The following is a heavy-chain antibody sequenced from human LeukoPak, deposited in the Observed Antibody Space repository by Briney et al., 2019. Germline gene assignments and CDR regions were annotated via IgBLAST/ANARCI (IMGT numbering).Heavy chain of an antibody. Sequence: GGSLRLSCTASGFTFGDYLMSWFRQAPGKGLEWIGFISGGTTEYAASVKGRFTISRDDSTSTAYLQMNSLTTEDTAVYYCSRGSGWLSVYWGQGTLVTVSS. D-gene: IGHD6-19*01. CDR3: SRGSGWLSVY. J-gene: IGHJ4*02. CDR1: GFTFGDYL. V-gene: IGHV3-49*03. CDR2: ISGGTT.